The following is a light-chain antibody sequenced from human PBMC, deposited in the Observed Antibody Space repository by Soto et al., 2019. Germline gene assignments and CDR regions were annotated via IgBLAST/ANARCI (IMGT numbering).Light chain of an antibody. CDR1: QSIRSW. V-gene: IGKV1-5*01. Sequence: DIQMTQSPSTLSASVGDRVTITCRASQSIRSWLAWYQQKPGKAPKLLIYDASGLESGVPSRFSGSGSGTEFTLTISSLQPDDFATYYCQQYSIYDSFGQGTKLEIK. CDR3: QQYSIYDS. CDR2: DAS. J-gene: IGKJ2*01.